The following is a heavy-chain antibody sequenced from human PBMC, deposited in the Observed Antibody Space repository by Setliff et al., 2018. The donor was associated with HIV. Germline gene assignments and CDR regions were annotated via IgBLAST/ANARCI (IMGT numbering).Heavy chain of an antibody. J-gene: IGHJ3*02. D-gene: IGHD3-22*01. Sequence: SETLSLTCNVSGGSISTYYWSWIRQPPGKGLEWLGYVSYSGSTNLNPSLESRLAMSVDMSKNHFSLKLRSGTAADTAVYYCARHGHFYDSSSSDAFDIWGHGTMVTVSS. CDR2: VSYSGST. V-gene: IGHV4-59*08. CDR3: ARHGHFYDSSSSDAFDI. CDR1: GGSISTYY.